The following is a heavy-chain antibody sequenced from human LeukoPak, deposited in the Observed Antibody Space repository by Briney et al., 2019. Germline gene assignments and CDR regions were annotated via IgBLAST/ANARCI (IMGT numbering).Heavy chain of an antibody. D-gene: IGHD3-10*01. J-gene: IGHJ3*02. CDR1: GFTFSRYW. V-gene: IGHV3-7*03. CDR3: ARDRVPMVRGTRGAFDI. Sequence: GGSLRLSCAASGFTFSRYWMSWVRQAPGEGLEWVANIKQDGSEKYYVGSVKGRFTISRDNAKNSLYLQMNSLRAEDTAVYYCARDRVPMVRGTRGAFDIWGQGTMVTVSS. CDR2: IKQDGSEK.